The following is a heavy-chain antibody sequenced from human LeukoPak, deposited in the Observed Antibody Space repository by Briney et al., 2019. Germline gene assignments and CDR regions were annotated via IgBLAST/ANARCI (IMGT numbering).Heavy chain of an antibody. Sequence: SVKVSCKASGGTFSSYAISWVRQAPGQGLEWMGGIIPIFGTANYTQKFRGRVTITADKSTSTAYMELSSLRSEDTAVYYYARGVGYGGNQWGQGTLVTVSS. V-gene: IGHV1-69*06. D-gene: IGHD4-23*01. CDR3: ARGVGYGGNQ. CDR2: IIPIFGTA. J-gene: IGHJ4*02. CDR1: GGTFSSYA.